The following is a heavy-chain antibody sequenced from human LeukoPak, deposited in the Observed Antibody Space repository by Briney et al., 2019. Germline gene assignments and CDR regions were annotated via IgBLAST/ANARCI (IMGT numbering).Heavy chain of an antibody. CDR2: IYHSGST. D-gene: IGHD3-22*01. CDR1: GGSISSGGYS. J-gene: IGHJ4*02. CDR3: ARSYDSSGYYLGY. V-gene: IGHV4-30-2*01. Sequence: SETLSLTCAVSGGSISSGGYSWSWIRQPPGKGLGWIGYIYHSGSTYYNPSLKSRVTISVDRSKNQFSLKLSSVTAADTAVYYCARSYDSSGYYLGYWGQGTLVTVSS.